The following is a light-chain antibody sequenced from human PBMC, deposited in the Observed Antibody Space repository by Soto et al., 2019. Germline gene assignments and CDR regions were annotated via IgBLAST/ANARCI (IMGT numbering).Light chain of an antibody. CDR2: AAS. J-gene: IGKJ5*01. Sequence: IQMTQSPSSLSASVGDRVTITCRASQNIATYLNWYQQKPGKAPKLLIYAASSLQTGVPSRFSGSGSGTDFTLTISSLQPEDFATYYCQQSHSTPSLTFGQGTRLEI. V-gene: IGKV1-39*01. CDR3: QQSHSTPSLT. CDR1: QNIATY.